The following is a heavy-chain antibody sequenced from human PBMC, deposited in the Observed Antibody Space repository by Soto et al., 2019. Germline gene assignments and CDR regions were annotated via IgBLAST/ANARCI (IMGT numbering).Heavy chain of an antibody. Sequence: SETLSLTCTVSGGSISSGGYYWSWIRQHPGKGLEWIGYIYYSGSTYYNPSLKSRVTISVDTSKNQFSLKMSSVTAADTAVYYCARVQTYGDYGDYYYYGMDVWGQGTTVTVSS. J-gene: IGHJ6*02. CDR2: IYYSGST. V-gene: IGHV4-31*03. D-gene: IGHD4-17*01. CDR1: GGSISSGGYY. CDR3: ARVQTYGDYGDYYYYGMDV.